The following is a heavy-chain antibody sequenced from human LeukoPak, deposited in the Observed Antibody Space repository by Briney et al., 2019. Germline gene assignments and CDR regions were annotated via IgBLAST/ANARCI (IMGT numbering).Heavy chain of an antibody. CDR3: GGGIAVAGLV. CDR2: INHSGST. J-gene: IGHJ3*01. V-gene: IGHV4-34*08. D-gene: IGHD6-19*01. CDR1: GFTFDDYG. Sequence: GSLRLSCAASGFTFDDYGMSWIRQPPGKGLEWIGEINHSGSTNYNPSLKSRVTISLDTSKNQFSLKLSSVTAADTAVYYCGGGIAVAGLVWGQGTMVTVSS.